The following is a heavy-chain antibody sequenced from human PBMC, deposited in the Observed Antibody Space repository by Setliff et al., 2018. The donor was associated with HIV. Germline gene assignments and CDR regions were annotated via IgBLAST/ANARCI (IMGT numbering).Heavy chain of an antibody. V-gene: IGHV4-31*03. Sequence: SETLSLTCTVSGGSIGGYFWSWIRQHPGKGLEWIGYIYYSGSTYYNPSLKSRITISVDTSKNQFSLRLSSVTAADTAVYYCARSGSSSPYYFDYWGQGTLVTVSS. CDR1: GGSIGGYF. CDR2: IYYSGST. CDR3: ARSGSSSPYYFDY. J-gene: IGHJ4*02. D-gene: IGHD6-6*01.